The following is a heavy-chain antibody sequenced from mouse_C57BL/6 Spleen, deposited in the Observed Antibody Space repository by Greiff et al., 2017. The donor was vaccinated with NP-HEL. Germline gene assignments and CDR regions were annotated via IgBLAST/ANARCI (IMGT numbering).Heavy chain of an antibody. CDR3: ARSYGSSYDYYAMDD. CDR2: ISYSGST. V-gene: IGHV3-8*01. CDR1: GYSITSDY. J-gene: IGHJ4*01. Sequence: EVKLQESGPGLAKPSQTLSLTCSVTGYSITSDYWNWIRKFPGNKLEYMGYISYSGSTYYNPSLKSRISITRDTSKNQYYLQLKSVTTEDTATYYCARSYGSSYDYYAMDDWGQGTSVTVSS. D-gene: IGHD1-1*01.